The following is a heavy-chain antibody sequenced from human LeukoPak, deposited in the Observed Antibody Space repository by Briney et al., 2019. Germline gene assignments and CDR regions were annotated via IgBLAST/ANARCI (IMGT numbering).Heavy chain of an antibody. CDR3: ARDQRDGYNHFDY. V-gene: IGHV3-30-3*01. CDR2: ISYDGSNK. D-gene: IGHD5-24*01. J-gene: IGHJ4*02. CDR1: GFTFSSYA. Sequence: PGGSLRLSCAASGFTFSSYAMHSVRQAPGRGLEWVAVISYDGSNKYYADSVKGRFTISRDNSKNTLYLQMNSLRAEDTAVYYCARDQRDGYNHFDYWGQGTLVTVSS.